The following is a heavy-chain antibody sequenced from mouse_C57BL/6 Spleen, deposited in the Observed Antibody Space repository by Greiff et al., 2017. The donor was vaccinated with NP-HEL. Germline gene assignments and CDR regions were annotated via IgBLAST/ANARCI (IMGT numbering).Heavy chain of an antibody. CDR2: INPNNGGT. J-gene: IGHJ3*01. V-gene: IGHV1-26*01. CDR1: GYTFTDYY. CDR3: ASQLRLPWFAY. Sequence: VQLQQSGPELVKPGASVKISCKASGYTFTDYYMNWVKQSHGKSLEWIGDINPNNGGTSYNQKFKGKATLTVDKSSSTACMELRSLTSEDSAVYYCASQLRLPWFAYWGQGTLVTVSA. D-gene: IGHD3-2*02.